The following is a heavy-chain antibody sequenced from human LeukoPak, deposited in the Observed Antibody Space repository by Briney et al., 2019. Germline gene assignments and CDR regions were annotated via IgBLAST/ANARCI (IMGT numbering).Heavy chain of an antibody. J-gene: IGHJ4*02. D-gene: IGHD6-13*01. CDR2: IYYSGST. V-gene: IGHV4-59*08. CDR3: ARDIAAAATGFDY. Sequence: SETLSLTCTVSGVSISSYYWSWIRQTPGKGLEWIGDIYYSGSTNYNPSLKSRVTISVDTSKNQFSLKLSSVTAADTAVYYCARDIAAAATGFDYWGQGTRVTVSS. CDR1: GVSISSYY.